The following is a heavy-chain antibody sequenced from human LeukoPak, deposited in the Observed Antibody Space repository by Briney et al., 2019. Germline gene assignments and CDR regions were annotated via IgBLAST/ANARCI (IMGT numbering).Heavy chain of an antibody. CDR2: IYYSGST. CDR3: ARGRWLQSVDY. Sequence: PSETLSLTCTVSGGSISSSSYYWGWIRQPPGKGLEWIGSIYYSGSTYYNPSLKSRVTISVDTSKNQFSLKLSSVTAADTAVYYCARGRWLQSVDYWGQGTLVTVSS. D-gene: IGHD5-24*01. V-gene: IGHV4-39*07. CDR1: GGSISSSSYY. J-gene: IGHJ4*02.